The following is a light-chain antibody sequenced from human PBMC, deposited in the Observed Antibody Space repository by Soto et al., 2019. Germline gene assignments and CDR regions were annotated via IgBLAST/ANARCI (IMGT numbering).Light chain of an antibody. CDR3: CSYAGSFTWV. V-gene: IGLV2-11*01. J-gene: IGLJ3*02. Sequence: QSVLTQPRSVSGSPGQSVTISCTGTTGDVGAYDFVSWYQHHPAEAPKLMIYDASKRPSGVPDRFSASKSGNTASLTISGLQAEDEADYYCCSYAGSFTWVFGGGTKLTVL. CDR1: TGDVGAYDF. CDR2: DAS.